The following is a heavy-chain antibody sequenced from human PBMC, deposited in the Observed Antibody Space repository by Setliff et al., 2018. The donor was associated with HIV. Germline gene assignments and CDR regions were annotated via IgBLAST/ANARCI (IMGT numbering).Heavy chain of an antibody. CDR1: GYTFSSFA. CDR3: ARVGPFEFDSSGYAEF. CDR2: ISGYNGHT. D-gene: IGHD3-22*01. J-gene: IGHJ4*02. Sequence: ASVKVSCKASGYTFSSFAMSWVRQAPGQGLEWVAWISGYNGHTNYAQRFQGRVTVTTDTSTRTAYTELRSLRSDDTAVYFCARVGPFEFDSSGYAEFWGQGTPVTVSS. V-gene: IGHV1-18*01.